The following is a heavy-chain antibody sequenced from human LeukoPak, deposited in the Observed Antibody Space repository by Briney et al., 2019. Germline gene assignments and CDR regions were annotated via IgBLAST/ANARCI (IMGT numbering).Heavy chain of an antibody. CDR2: ISYDGSNK. V-gene: IGHV3-30*18. CDR3: AKVITMIVVVMDFDY. CDR1: GFTFSSYG. Sequence: GGSLRLSCAASGFTFSSYGMHWVRQTPGKGLEWVAVISYDGSNKYYADSVKGRFTISRDNSKNTLYLQMNSLRAEDTAVYYCAKVITMIVVVMDFDYWGQGTLVTVSS. J-gene: IGHJ4*02. D-gene: IGHD3-22*01.